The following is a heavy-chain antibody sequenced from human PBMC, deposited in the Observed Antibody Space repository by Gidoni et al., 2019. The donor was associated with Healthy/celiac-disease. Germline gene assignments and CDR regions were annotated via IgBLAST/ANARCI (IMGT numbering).Heavy chain of an antibody. Sequence: QVQLQESGPGLVKPSETLSLTCTVSGGSISSYYWSWIRQPPGKGLEWIGYIYYSGSTNYNPSLKSRVTISVDTSKNQFSLKLSSVTAADPAVYYCARDQSPGFGELEHEDYYYYGMDVWGQGTTVTVSS. V-gene: IGHV4-59*01. CDR2: IYYSGST. D-gene: IGHD3-10*01. J-gene: IGHJ6*02. CDR1: GGSISSYY. CDR3: ARDQSPGFGELEHEDYYYYGMDV.